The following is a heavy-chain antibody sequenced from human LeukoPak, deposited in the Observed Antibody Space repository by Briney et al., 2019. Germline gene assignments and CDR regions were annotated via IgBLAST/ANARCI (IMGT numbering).Heavy chain of an antibody. CDR2: ISAYNGNT. CDR1: GYTFTSYG. V-gene: IGHV1-18*01. D-gene: IGHD3-16*02. CDR3: ARYDYVWGSYRHDAFDI. J-gene: IGHJ3*02. Sequence: ASVTVSCKASGYTFTSYGISWVRQAPGQGLEWMGWISAYNGNTNYAQKLQGRVTMTTDTSTSTAYMELRSLRSDDTAVYYCARYDYVWGSYRHDAFDIWGQGTMVTVSS.